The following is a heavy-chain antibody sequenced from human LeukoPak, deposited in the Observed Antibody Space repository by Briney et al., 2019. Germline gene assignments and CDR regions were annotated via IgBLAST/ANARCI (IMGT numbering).Heavy chain of an antibody. CDR1: GFTVSSNY. V-gene: IGHV3-66*01. J-gene: IGHJ4*02. D-gene: IGHD2-15*01. CDR2: IYSGGST. CDR3: ARDLGYCSGGSCGY. Sequence: PGGSLRLSCAASGFTVSSNYMSWLRQAPGKGLEWVSVIYSGGSTYYADSVKGRFTISRDNAKNTLYLQMNSLRAEDTAVYYCARDLGYCSGGSCGYWGQGTLVTVSS.